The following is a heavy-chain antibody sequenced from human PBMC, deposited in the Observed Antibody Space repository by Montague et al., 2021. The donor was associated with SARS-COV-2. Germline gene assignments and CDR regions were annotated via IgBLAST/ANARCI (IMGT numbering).Heavy chain of an antibody. CDR1: GGSFSGYY. D-gene: IGHD2-15*01. J-gene: IGHJ6*03. V-gene: IGHV4-34*01. CDR2: INHGGNT. Sequence: SETLSLTCAVHGGSFSGYYWNWIRQPPGKRLEWIGEINHGGNTNYNPSLKNRLTISVDTSKNQFSLKLTSVAATDTAVYYCARLRDGVVPSPILGIGPYFTYYYMDVWGKGTTVTVSS. CDR3: ARLRDGVVPSPILGIGPYFTYYYMDV.